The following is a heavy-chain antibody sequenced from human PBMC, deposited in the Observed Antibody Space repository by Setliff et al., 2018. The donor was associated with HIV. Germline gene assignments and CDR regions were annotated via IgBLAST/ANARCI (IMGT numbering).Heavy chain of an antibody. CDR3: ARDRFPQSNIFGAWYFDL. J-gene: IGHJ2*01. Sequence: GGSLRLSCAASEFIFSRYAIYWVRQAPGKGLEWVAVISSDGSDKYYADSVKGRFTISRDNSKNTLYLQMNSLRAEDTAVYYCARDRFPQSNIFGAWYFDLWGRGTLITVSS. D-gene: IGHD3-10*02. V-gene: IGHV3-30*01. CDR1: EFIFSRYA. CDR2: ISSDGSDK.